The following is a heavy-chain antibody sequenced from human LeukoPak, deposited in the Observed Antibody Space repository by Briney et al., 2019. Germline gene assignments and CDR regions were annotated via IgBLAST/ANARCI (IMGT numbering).Heavy chain of an antibody. CDR3: ARAVGGDGSGSL. CDR2: IYYRVTS. CDR1: GDSLSTYY. Sequence: SETLSLTCTVSGDSLSTYYWSWIRQPPGKGLEWIGYIYYRVTSDYNPSLKSRVTMSVDMSTRQISLKLSSVTAGETAVYYCARAVGGDGSGSLWGPGTLVTVSS. D-gene: IGHD3-10*01. J-gene: IGHJ4*02. V-gene: IGHV4-59*01.